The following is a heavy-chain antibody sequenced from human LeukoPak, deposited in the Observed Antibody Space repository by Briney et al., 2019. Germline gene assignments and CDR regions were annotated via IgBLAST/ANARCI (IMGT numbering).Heavy chain of an antibody. V-gene: IGHV3-33*06. D-gene: IGHD3-22*01. J-gene: IGHJ4*02. CDR3: AKDHYYDSSPLY. CDR1: GFTFSSYG. CDR2: IWFDGKNE. Sequence: SGRSLRLSCAASGFTFSSYGMHWVRQAPGKGLEWVADIWFDGKNEHFADSVKGRFTISRDNSKNTMYLQINSLRAEDTAVYYCAKDHYYDSSPLYWGQGTLVTVSS.